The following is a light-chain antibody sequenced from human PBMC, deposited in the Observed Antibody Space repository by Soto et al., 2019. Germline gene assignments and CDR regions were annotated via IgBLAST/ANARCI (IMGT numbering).Light chain of an antibody. CDR2: GAS. CDR1: QSISSNY. Sequence: EIVLTQSPGTLSMSPGERATLSCRAGQSISSNYLAWYQQKPGQAPRLLIYGASSRATGIPDRFSGSGSGTDFTLTISRLEAEDFAVYYCQQYGSSPRTFGQGTKVEFK. J-gene: IGKJ1*01. CDR3: QQYGSSPRT. V-gene: IGKV3-20*01.